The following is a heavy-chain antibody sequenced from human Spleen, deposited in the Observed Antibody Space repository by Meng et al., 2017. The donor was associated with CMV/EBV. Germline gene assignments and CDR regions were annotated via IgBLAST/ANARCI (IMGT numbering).Heavy chain of an antibody. D-gene: IGHD2-2*01. J-gene: IGHJ2*01. CDR3: ARDGCSSTSCSSYWYFDL. CDR1: FRSCW. CDR2: INSDGSST. V-gene: IGHV3-74*01. Sequence: FRSCWVHWVRQAQGKGLVWVSRINSDGSSTSYADSVKGRFTISRDNAKNTLYLQMNSLRAEDTAVYYCARDGCSSTSCSSYWYFDLWGRGTLVTVSS.